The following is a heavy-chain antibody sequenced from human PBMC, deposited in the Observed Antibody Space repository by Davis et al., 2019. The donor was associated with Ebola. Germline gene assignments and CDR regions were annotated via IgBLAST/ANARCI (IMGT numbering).Heavy chain of an antibody. J-gene: IGHJ4*02. V-gene: IGHV3-23*01. Sequence: PGGSLRLSCTDSVITFSSYAMSWVRQAPGKGLEWVSAISGSGGSTYYADSVKGRFTISRDNSKNTLYLQMNSLRAEDTAVYYCANCQYYYDSSGSSDYWGQGTLVTVSS. CDR2: ISGSGGST. CDR3: ANCQYYYDSSGSSDY. D-gene: IGHD3-22*01. CDR1: VITFSSYA.